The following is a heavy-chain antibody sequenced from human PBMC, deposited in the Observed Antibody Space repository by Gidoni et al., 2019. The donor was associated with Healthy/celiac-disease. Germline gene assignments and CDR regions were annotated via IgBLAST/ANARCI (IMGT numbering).Heavy chain of an antibody. CDR3: ARETRPHVGYSSSWYGRNYFDY. CDR1: AFTFMTYV. V-gene: IGHV3-30*03. D-gene: IGHD6-13*01. J-gene: IGHJ4*02. CDR2: RSYDGSNK. Sequence: QVQLVESGGGVVQPGRSLRLSCSASAFTFMTYVLHWVSQAPGKGLEWVAVRSYDGSNKYYADSVKGRFTIARDNSKNTLYLQMNSLRAEVTAVYYCARETRPHVGYSSSWYGRNYFDYWGQGTLVTVSS.